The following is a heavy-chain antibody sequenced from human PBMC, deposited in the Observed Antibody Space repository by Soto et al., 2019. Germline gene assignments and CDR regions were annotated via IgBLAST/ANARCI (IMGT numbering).Heavy chain of an antibody. D-gene: IGHD3-16*01. CDR3: ARAIMITFGGQYGMDV. V-gene: IGHV4-30-4*01. CDR1: GGSISSGDYY. Sequence: QVQLQESGPGLVKPSQTLSLTCTVSGGSISSGDYYWSWIRQPPGKGLEWIGYIYYSGSTYYNPSLKSRVTISVDTSKNQFSLKLSSVTAADTAVYYCARAIMITFGGQYGMDVWGQGTTVTVSS. J-gene: IGHJ6*02. CDR2: IYYSGST.